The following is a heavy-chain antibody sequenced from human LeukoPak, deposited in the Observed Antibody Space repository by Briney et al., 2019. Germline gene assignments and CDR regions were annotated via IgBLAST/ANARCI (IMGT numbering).Heavy chain of an antibody. J-gene: IGHJ5*02. CDR3: ARETRLDWFDP. Sequence: GGSLRLSCAASGFTFSSYSMNWVRQAPGKGLEWVSSISSSSSYIYYADPVNGRFTISRDNAKNSLYLQMNSLRAEDTAVYYCARETRLDWFDPWGQGTLVTVSS. CDR1: GFTFSSYS. CDR2: ISSSSSYI. D-gene: IGHD3-9*01. V-gene: IGHV3-21*01.